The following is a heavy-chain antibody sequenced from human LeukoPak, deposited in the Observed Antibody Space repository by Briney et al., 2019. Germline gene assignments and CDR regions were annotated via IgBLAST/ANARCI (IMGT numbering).Heavy chain of an antibody. CDR1: GASIRDYH. J-gene: IGHJ3*02. CDR2: IRYTGGA. D-gene: IGHD1-1*01. Sequence: PSETLSLTCTVSGASIRDYHWSWIRQPPGKGLERIGYIRYTGGAIYSPSLKSRVTMSVDTSKNQFSLNLNSVTAADTAVYYCARTTTDALDIWGQGTMVTVSS. CDR3: ARTTTDALDI. V-gene: IGHV4-59*01.